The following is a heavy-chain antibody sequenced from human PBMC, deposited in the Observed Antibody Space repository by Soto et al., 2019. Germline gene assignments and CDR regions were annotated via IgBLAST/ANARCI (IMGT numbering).Heavy chain of an antibody. D-gene: IGHD3-3*01. Sequence: QVQLVQSGAEVKKPGASVKVSCKASGYTFTSYAMHWVRQAPGQRLEWMGWINAGNGNTKYSQKFQGRVTITRDTSASTAYMELSSLRSEDTAVYYCARTYYDFWSGQEYGMDVWGQGTTVTVS. J-gene: IGHJ6*02. CDR1: GYTFTSYA. CDR2: INAGNGNT. V-gene: IGHV1-3*01. CDR3: ARTYYDFWSGQEYGMDV.